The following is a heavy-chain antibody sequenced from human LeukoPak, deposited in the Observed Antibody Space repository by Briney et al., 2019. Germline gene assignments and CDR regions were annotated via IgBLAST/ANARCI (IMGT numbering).Heavy chain of an antibody. V-gene: IGHV4-59*01. CDR1: GCSISGYY. Sequence: SETLSLTCTVSGCSISGYYCSWIRQPPGRGLEWIGYIYYSGSTNYNPSLESRVTISVDTSKNQFSLKLSSVTAADTAVYYCARGPSSYYFDYWGQGTLVTVSS. CDR2: IYYSGST. CDR3: ARGPSSYYFDY. J-gene: IGHJ4*02.